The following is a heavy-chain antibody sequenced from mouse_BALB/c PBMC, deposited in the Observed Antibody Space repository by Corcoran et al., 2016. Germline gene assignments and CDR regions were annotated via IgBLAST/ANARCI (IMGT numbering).Heavy chain of an antibody. V-gene: IGHV9-1*02. CDR2: INTYTGEP. D-gene: IGHD3-3*01. CDR1: GYTFTNYG. J-gene: IGHJ2*01. Sequence: QIQLVQSGPELKKPGETVKISCKASGYTFTNYGMNWVKQAPGKGLKWMGWINTYTGEPTYAEDFKGRFAFSLETSASTAYLQINNLKNEDMATYFCARGDSSNFDYWGQGTTLTVSS. CDR3: ARGDSSNFDY.